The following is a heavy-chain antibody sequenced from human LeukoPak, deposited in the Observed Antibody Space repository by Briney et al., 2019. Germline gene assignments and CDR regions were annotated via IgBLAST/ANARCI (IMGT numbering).Heavy chain of an antibody. CDR2: INNSGST. CDR1: GGSISSGSDY. CDR3: ARGRAFFD. V-gene: IGHV4-39*07. Sequence: SETLSLTCTVSGGSISSGSDYWNWIRQPPGKGLEWIGEINNSGSTNYNPSLKSRVTISRDTSKNQFSLKLSSVTAADTAVYYCARGRAFFDWGQGTLVTVSS. J-gene: IGHJ4*02. D-gene: IGHD3-3*02.